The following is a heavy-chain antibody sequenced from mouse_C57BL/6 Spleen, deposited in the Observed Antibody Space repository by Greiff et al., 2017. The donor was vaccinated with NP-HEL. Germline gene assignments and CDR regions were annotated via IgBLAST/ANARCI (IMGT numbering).Heavy chain of an antibody. CDR3: ARLRGTDYYAMDY. CDR1: GFTFTDYY. D-gene: IGHD3-3*01. V-gene: IGHV7-3*01. CDR2: IRNKANGYTT. J-gene: IGHJ4*01. Sequence: EVQRVESGGGLVQPGGSLSLSCAASGFTFTDYYMSWVRQPPGKALEWLGFIRNKANGYTTEYSASVKGRFTISRDNSQSILYLQMNALRAEDSATYYCARLRGTDYYAMDYWGQGTSVTVSS.